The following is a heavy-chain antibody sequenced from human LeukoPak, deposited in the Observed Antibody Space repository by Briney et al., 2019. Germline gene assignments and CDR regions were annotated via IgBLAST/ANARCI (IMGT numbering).Heavy chain of an antibody. CDR1: GGSISSYY. V-gene: IGHV4-4*07. Sequence: AETLSLTCTVSGGSISSYYWSWIRQPAGEGLEWIGYIYSTGNNIYNPSLERRVTLSVSKSKNQLSLRLNSVTAADPAVDYCANDWGAWHAFDFWGQGTVVTVSS. CDR2: IYSTGNN. D-gene: IGHD3-16*01. CDR3: ANDWGAWHAFDF. J-gene: IGHJ3*01.